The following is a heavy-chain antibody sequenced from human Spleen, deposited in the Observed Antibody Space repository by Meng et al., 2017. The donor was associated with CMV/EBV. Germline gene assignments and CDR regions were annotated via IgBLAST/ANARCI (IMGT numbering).Heavy chain of an antibody. J-gene: IGHJ5*02. CDR3: ARRPLKHNNWFDP. V-gene: IGHV2-5*01. Sequence: SSGLSIRISGVGVGWIRQPPGKALEWLALMLWNDDKRYNPSLKSGVTISKDTSKNQVVLTLTNMDPVDTATYYCARRPLKHNNWFDPWGQGTLVTVSS. CDR2: MLWNDDK. CDR1: GLSIRISGVG.